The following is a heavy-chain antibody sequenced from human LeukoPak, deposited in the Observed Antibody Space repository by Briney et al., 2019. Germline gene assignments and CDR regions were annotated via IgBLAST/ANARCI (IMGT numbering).Heavy chain of an antibody. CDR1: GFTFGDYA. CDR3: TRDRHDYGDYPLEY. D-gene: IGHD4-17*01. Sequence: GGSLRLSCTASGFTFGDYAMSWFRQAPGKGLEWVGFIRSKAYGGTTEYAASVKGRFTISRDDSKSIAYLQMNSLKTEDTAVYYCTRDRHDYGDYPLEYWGQGTLVTVSS. V-gene: IGHV3-49*03. CDR2: IRSKAYGGTT. J-gene: IGHJ4*02.